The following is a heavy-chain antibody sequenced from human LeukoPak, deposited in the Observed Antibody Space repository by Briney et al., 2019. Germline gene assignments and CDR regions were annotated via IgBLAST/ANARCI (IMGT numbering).Heavy chain of an antibody. Sequence: PSETLSLTCTVSGGSISSGDYYWSWFRQPPGKGLEWIGYIYYSGSTYYNPSLKSRGIISLDTSKNQFSLKLSSVTAADTAIYYCARAASDSSGFLDYWGQGTLVTVSS. CDR3: ARAASDSSGFLDY. J-gene: IGHJ4*02. V-gene: IGHV4-30-4*01. CDR1: GGSISSGDYY. D-gene: IGHD3-22*01. CDR2: IYYSGST.